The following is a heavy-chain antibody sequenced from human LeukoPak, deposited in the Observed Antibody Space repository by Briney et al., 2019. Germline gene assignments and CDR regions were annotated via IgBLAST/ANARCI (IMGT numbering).Heavy chain of an antibody. CDR3: ARDRRLTAAGNFYWFDP. D-gene: IGHD6-13*01. V-gene: IGHV1-2*02. J-gene: IGHJ5*02. CDR1: GYTFTGYY. Sequence: ASVKVSCKASGYTFTGYYMHWVRQAPGQGLEWMGWINPNSGGTNYAQKFQGRVTMTRDTSISTAYMELSGLRSDDTAVYYCARDRRLTAAGNFYWFDPWGQGTLVTVSS. CDR2: INPNSGGT.